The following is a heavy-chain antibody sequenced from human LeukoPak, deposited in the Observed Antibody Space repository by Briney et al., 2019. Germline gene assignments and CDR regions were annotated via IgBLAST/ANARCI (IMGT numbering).Heavy chain of an antibody. CDR2: IYYSGST. CDR1: GGSVSSGSYY. D-gene: IGHD3-3*01. CDR3: ARQGYYDFWT. J-gene: IGHJ5*02. V-gene: IGHV4-61*01. Sequence: TSETLSLTCTVSGGSVSSGSYYWSWIRQPPGKGLEWIGYIYYSGSTNYNPSLKSRVTISVDTSKNQFSLKLSSVTAADTAVYYCARQGYYDFWTWGQGTLVTVSS.